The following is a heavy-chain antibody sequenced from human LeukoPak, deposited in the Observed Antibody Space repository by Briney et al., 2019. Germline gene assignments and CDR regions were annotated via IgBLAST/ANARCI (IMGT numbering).Heavy chain of an antibody. CDR3: ARQGSYSTATADF. D-gene: IGHD3-10*01. Sequence: KTSETLSLTCTVSGGSITSYYWSWIRQPPGRGLEWIGSIYYSGSTNYNPSLKSRLTISVDTSKNQFSLSLSAVTAADTAIYYCARQGSYSTATADFWGQGTLVTVSS. J-gene: IGHJ4*02. CDR1: GGSITSYY. V-gene: IGHV4-59*08. CDR2: IYYSGST.